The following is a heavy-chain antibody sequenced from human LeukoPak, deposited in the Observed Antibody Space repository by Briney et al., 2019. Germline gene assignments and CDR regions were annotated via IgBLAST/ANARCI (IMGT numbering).Heavy chain of an antibody. Sequence: GSLRLSCAASGFTFSSYSMNWVRQAPGKGLEWVSYISSSSTIYYADSVKGRFTISRDNAKNSLYLQMNSLRAEDTAVYYCARDRRYYDSSGYYPDAFDIWGQGTMVTVSS. CDR2: ISSSSTI. D-gene: IGHD3-22*01. J-gene: IGHJ3*02. V-gene: IGHV3-48*04. CDR1: GFTFSSYS. CDR3: ARDRRYYDSSGYYPDAFDI.